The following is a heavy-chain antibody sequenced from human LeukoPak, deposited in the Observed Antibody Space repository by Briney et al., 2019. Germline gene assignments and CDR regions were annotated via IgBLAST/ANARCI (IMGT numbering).Heavy chain of an antibody. Sequence: PGRSLRLSCAVSGFTFDDHSMHWVRQAPGKGLEWAAGISWNSGSIDYAGSVKGRFTISRDNAKNSLYLQMNSLRAEDTALCYCTRIPYGDILTGYYFYFDHWGQGTPVTVSS. CDR1: GFTFDDHS. V-gene: IGHV3-9*01. D-gene: IGHD3-9*01. J-gene: IGHJ4*02. CDR3: TRIPYGDILTGYYFYFDH. CDR2: ISWNSGSI.